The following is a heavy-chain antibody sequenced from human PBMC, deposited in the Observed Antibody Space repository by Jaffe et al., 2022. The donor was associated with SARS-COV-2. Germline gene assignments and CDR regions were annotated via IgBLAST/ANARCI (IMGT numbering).Heavy chain of an antibody. V-gene: IGHV4-59*01. D-gene: IGHD3-10*01. J-gene: IGHJ4*02. Sequence: QVQLQESGPGLVKPSETLSLTCTVSGGSIGTYYWSWIRQSPGKGLEWIGCIYYSGSTNYNPSLKSRVTISVDTSRDHFSLNLSSVTAADTAVYYCARTGSAFQNLQPQFDSWGQGALVTVSS. CDR3: ARTGSAFQNLQPQFDS. CDR2: IYYSGST. CDR1: GGSIGTYY.